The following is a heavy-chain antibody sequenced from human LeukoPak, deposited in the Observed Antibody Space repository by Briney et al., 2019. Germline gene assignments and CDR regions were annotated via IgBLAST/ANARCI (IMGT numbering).Heavy chain of an antibody. CDR1: GFTFSDHY. D-gene: IGHD3-16*01. CDR2: SRNKAQSYTT. CDR3: ARTILGEWTPDAFDI. V-gene: IGHV3-72*01. Sequence: PGGSLRLSCAASGFTFSDHYMDWVRQAPGKGLEWVGRSRNKAQSYTTEYAASVKGRFTISRDDSKNSLYLQMNSLKTEDTAVYYCARTILGEWTPDAFDIWGQGTMVTVSS. J-gene: IGHJ3*02.